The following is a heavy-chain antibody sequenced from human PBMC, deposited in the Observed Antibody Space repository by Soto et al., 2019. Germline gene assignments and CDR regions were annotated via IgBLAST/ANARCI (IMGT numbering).Heavy chain of an antibody. J-gene: IGHJ6*02. D-gene: IGHD2-15*01. Sequence: QVQLVESGGGVVQPGRSLRLSCAASGFTFSSYGMHWVRQAPGKGLEWVAVISYDGSNKYYADSVKGRFTISRDNSKNTLYLQMNSLRAEDTAVYYCAKDLGYCSGGSCCSKVDYYYYYGMDVWGQGTTVTVSS. CDR2: ISYDGSNK. V-gene: IGHV3-30*18. CDR1: GFTFSSYG. CDR3: AKDLGYCSGGSCCSKVDYYYYYGMDV.